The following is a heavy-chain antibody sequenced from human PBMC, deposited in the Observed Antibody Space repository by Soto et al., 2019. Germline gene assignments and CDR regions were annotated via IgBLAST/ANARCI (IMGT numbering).Heavy chain of an antibody. CDR1: GFTFSSYG. CDR2: ISYDGSNK. Sequence: QVQLVESGGGVVQPGRSLRLSCAASGFTFSSYGMHWVRQAPGKGLEWVAVISYDGSNKYYADSVKGRFTISRDNSKNTLYLQMNSLRAEDTAGYYCAKETYSGPLDYWGQGTLVTVFS. CDR3: AKETYSGPLDY. V-gene: IGHV3-30*18. J-gene: IGHJ4*02. D-gene: IGHD2-15*01.